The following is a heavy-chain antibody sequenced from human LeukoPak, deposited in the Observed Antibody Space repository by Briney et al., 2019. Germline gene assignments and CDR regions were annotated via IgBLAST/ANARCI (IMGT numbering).Heavy chain of an antibody. V-gene: IGHV3-74*01. J-gene: IGHJ4*02. CDR1: GXTFSNYW. D-gene: IGHD3-10*01. CDR2: VNGDGSAT. Sequence: GGSLRLSWAASGXTFSNYWLHWVRQAPGKGLVWVSRVNGDGSATNYADSVKGRFTISRDNAKNTLYLQMNSLRPEDTAVYYCARNHYGSVDYWGQGTLVTVSS. CDR3: ARNHYGSVDY.